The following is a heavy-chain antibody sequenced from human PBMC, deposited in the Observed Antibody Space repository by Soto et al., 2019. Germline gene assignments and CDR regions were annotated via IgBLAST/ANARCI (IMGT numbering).Heavy chain of an antibody. D-gene: IGHD2-15*01. J-gene: IGHJ5*02. CDR1: GYTFTSYA. Sequence: ASVKVSCKASGYTFTSYAMHWVRQAPGQRLEWMGWINAGNGNTKYSQKFQGRVTITRDTSASTAYMELSSLRSEDTAVYYCAGSVVAATPGFLFDPWGQGTLVTVSS. V-gene: IGHV1-3*01. CDR3: AGSVVAATPGFLFDP. CDR2: INAGNGNT.